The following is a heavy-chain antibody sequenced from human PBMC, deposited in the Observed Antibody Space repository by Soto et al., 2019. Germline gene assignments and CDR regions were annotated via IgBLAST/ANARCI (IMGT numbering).Heavy chain of an antibody. J-gene: IGHJ4*02. CDR3: AKDKPGTPSFDY. CDR1: GFSISINA. V-gene: IGHV3-23*01. Sequence: GGSLRLSCSASGFSISINAMYWVRQAPGKGLEWVSAISDRGDTTHYADSVKGRFTISRDTSKNTLYLQLNTLRADDTAVYYCAKDKPGTPSFDYWGQGTLVTVSS. CDR2: ISDRGDTT. D-gene: IGHD1-1*01.